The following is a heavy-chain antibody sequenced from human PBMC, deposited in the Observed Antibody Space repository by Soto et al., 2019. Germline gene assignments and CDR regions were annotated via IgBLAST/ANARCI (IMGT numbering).Heavy chain of an antibody. J-gene: IGHJ4*02. D-gene: IGHD3-10*01. Sequence: QVQLVQSGAEVKKPGSSVKVSCKASGGTFSSYTISWVRQAPGQGLEWMGRIIPILGIANYAQKFQGRVTITADKSTSATYMELSSLRSEDTAVYYCARGKGSSFDYWGQGTLVTVSS. CDR3: ARGKGSSFDY. CDR1: GGTFSSYT. CDR2: IIPILGIA. V-gene: IGHV1-69*02.